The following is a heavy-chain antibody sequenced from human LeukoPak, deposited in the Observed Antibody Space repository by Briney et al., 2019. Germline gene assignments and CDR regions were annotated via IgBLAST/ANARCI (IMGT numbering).Heavy chain of an antibody. CDR1: GYTFTGNY. D-gene: IGHD3-22*01. CDR2: INPNSGGT. V-gene: IGHV1-2*02. Sequence: ASVKVSCKASGYTFTGNYMHWVRQAPGQGLEWMGWINPNSGGTNYAQKFQGRVTMTRDTSISTAYMELSRLRSDDTAVYYCARGRTYYYDSSPFDPWGQGTLVTVSS. CDR3: ARGRTYYYDSSPFDP. J-gene: IGHJ5*02.